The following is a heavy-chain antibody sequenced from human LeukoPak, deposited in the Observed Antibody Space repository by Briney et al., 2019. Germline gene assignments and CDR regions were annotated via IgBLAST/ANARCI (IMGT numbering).Heavy chain of an antibody. Sequence: GGSLRLSCAASGFTFTSYGMHWVRQAPGKGLEWVAFIRYDGSNKYYADSVKGRFTISRDNSKNTLYLLMNSLRAEDTAVYYCAKGVVPAAIPLDYWGQGTLVTVSS. J-gene: IGHJ4*02. V-gene: IGHV3-30*02. CDR3: AKGVVPAAIPLDY. CDR1: GFTFTSYG. D-gene: IGHD2-2*01. CDR2: IRYDGSNK.